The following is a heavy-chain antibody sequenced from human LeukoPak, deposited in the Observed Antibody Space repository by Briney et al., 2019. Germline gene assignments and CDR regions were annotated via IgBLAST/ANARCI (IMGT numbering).Heavy chain of an antibody. J-gene: IGHJ4*02. CDR1: GFTFSSYG. CDR3: ANRMVRGVMTDY. V-gene: IGHV3-30*02. Sequence: GGSLRLSCAASGFTFSSYGMHWVLQAPGKGLEWVAFIRYDGSNKYYADSVKGRFTISRDNSKNTLYLQMNSLRAEDTAVYYCANRMVRGVMTDYWGQGTLVTVSS. D-gene: IGHD3-10*01. CDR2: IRYDGSNK.